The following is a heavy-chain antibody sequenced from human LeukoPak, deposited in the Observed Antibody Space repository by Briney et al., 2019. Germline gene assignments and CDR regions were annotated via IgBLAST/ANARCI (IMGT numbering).Heavy chain of an antibody. J-gene: IGHJ3*02. CDR2: IYYSGST. Sequence: SETLSLTCTVSGGSISSYYWSWIRQPPGKGLEWIGYIYYSGSTNYNPSLKSRVTISVDTSKNQFSLKLSSVTAADTAVYYCARGGSSGLRTFEIWGQGTMVTVSS. V-gene: IGHV4-59*01. CDR3: ARGGSSGLRTFEI. D-gene: IGHD3-22*01. CDR1: GGSISSYY.